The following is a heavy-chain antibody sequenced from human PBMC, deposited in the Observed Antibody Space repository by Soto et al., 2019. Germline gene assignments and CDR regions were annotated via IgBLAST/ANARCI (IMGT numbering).Heavy chain of an antibody. J-gene: IGHJ4*02. D-gene: IGHD2-21*01. Sequence: GGSLRVSCAASGFTFSSNWMHWVRRVPGRGLVWGSRMNTDSSEIDYADSVKGRFTVSRDNAKNTLWLQMNRLRAEDTAVYYCARDGEGFWGQGTLVPVSS. V-gene: IGHV3-74*01. CDR3: ARDGEGF. CDR1: GFTFSSNW. CDR2: MNTDSSEI.